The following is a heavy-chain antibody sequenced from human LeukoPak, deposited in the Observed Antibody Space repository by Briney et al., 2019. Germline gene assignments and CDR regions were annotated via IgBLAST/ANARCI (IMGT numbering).Heavy chain of an antibody. D-gene: IGHD3-3*01. V-gene: IGHV1-69*01. Sequence: GASVKVSCRASGGTFSIYAISWVRQAPGQGLEWMGGIIPIFGTANYAQKFQGRVTITADESTSTAYMELSSLRSEDTAVYYCARDVGDFWSGYYTSWFDPWGQGTLVTVSS. CDR2: IIPIFGTA. CDR1: GGTFSIYA. J-gene: IGHJ5*02. CDR3: ARDVGDFWSGYYTSWFDP.